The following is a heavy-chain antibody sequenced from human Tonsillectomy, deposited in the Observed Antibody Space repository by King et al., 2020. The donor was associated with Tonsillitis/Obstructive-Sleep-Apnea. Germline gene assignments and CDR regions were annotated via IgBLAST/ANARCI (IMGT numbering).Heavy chain of an antibody. V-gene: IGHV3-11*05. CDR1: GFTFTDYY. CDR2: ISSSITYT. D-gene: IGHD1-1*01. Sequence: VQLVESGGGLVKPGGSLRLSCAVSGFTFTDYYMTWIRQAPGQGLEWISYISSSITYTNYADSVKGRFTVSRDNAKNSLYLQMSSLRAEDTATYYCARRINYLYYMDVWGEGPTVTVSS. J-gene: IGHJ6*03. CDR3: ARRINYLYYMDV.